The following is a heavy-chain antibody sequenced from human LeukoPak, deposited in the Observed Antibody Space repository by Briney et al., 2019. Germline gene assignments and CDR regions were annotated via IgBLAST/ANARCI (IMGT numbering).Heavy chain of an antibody. Sequence: ASVKVSCEASGYTFTSYYMHWVRQAPGQGLEWMGIINPSGGSTSYAQKFQGRVTMTRDTSTSTVYMELSSLRSEDTAVYYCARVVGYGGNSGAFDIWGQGTMVTVSS. CDR3: ARVVGYGGNSGAFDI. D-gene: IGHD4-23*01. J-gene: IGHJ3*02. CDR2: INPSGGST. CDR1: GYTFTSYY. V-gene: IGHV1-46*01.